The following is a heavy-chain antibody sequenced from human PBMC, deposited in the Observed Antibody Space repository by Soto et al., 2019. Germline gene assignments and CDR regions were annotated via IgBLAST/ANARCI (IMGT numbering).Heavy chain of an antibody. Sequence: LSLTCSLSGASITSTTYFWAWIRQPPGKGLEWVGSIYYSGKNHYNPSLRSRTTISVDRSRNQFSLQVSSVTAADTAVYYCAKNLPRTGRFDYWGQGSVVTVSS. V-gene: IGHV4-39*01. CDR3: AKNLPRTGRFDY. CDR2: IYYSGKN. J-gene: IGHJ4*02. CDR1: GASITSTTYF.